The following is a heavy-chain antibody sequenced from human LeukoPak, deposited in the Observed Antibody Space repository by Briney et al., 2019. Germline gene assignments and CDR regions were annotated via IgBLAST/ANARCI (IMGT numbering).Heavy chain of an antibody. J-gene: IGHJ3*02. CDR3: ARAGEVRAPFYAFDI. V-gene: IGHV3-11*01. CDR2: ISNTGSTT. D-gene: IGHD3-10*01. CDR1: GFTLSDYY. Sequence: PGGSLRLSCAASGFTLSDYYMSWIRQAPGKGLECVSYISNTGSTTHYADSVKGRFTVSRDNAKNSLYLQMNSLRAEDTAVYYCARAGEVRAPFYAFDIWGQGTMVTVSS.